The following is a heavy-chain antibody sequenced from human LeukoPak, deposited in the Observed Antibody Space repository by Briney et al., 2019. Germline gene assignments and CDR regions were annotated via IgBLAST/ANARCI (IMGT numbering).Heavy chain of an antibody. CDR1: GGSFSGYY. D-gene: IGHD3-10*01. J-gene: IGHJ4*02. V-gene: IGHV4-34*01. CDR2: INHSGST. Sequence: SETLPLTCAVYGGSFSGYYWSWIRQPPGKGLEWIGEINHSGSTNYNPSLKSRVTISVDTSKNQFSLKPSSVTAADTAVYYCARVKRSLLWFREMVDYWGQGTLVTVSS. CDR3: ARVKRSLLWFREMVDY.